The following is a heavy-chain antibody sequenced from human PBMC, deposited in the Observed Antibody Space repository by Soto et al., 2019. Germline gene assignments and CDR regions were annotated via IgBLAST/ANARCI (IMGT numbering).Heavy chain of an antibody. Sequence: GASVKVSCKASGYTFTGYYMHWVRQAPGQGLEWMGWINPNSGGTNYAQKFQGWVTMTRDTSISTAYMELSRLRSDDTAVYYCARGRSFSSTAGSGWYSDYWGQGTLVTVSS. V-gene: IGHV1-2*04. J-gene: IGHJ4*02. CDR1: GYTFTGYY. D-gene: IGHD6-19*01. CDR2: INPNSGGT. CDR3: ARGRSFSSTAGSGWYSDY.